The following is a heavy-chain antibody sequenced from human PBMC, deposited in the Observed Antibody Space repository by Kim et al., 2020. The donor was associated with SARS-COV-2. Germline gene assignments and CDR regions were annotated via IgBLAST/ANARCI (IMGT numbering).Heavy chain of an antibody. CDR3: ARVDSTGQVFDY. CDR2: INPSDGST. Sequence: ASVKVSCKASGYTFARYYMHWVRQAPGQGLEWMGIINPSDGSTNYAQKFQGRVTMTIDTSTSTVYMELNSLRSDDTAVYYCARVDSTGQVFDYWGQGTLVAVSS. D-gene: IGHD6-19*01. J-gene: IGHJ4*02. V-gene: IGHV1-46*01. CDR1: GYTFARYY.